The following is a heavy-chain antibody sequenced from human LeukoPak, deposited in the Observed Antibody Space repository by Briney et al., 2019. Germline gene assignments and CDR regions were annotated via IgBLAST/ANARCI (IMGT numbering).Heavy chain of an antibody. D-gene: IGHD6-13*01. V-gene: IGHV1-18*01. CDR2: FNPENGNT. Sequence: ASVKVSRKASGYSVAGYGITWVRQAPGQGLEWMGWFNPENGNTNYSQKVQGRVTMTADTSTSTSYMELRSLRSDDTAVYYCAREHSSSWDQFDYWGRGTLVTVSS. J-gene: IGHJ4*02. CDR3: AREHSSSWDQFDY. CDR1: GYSVAGYG.